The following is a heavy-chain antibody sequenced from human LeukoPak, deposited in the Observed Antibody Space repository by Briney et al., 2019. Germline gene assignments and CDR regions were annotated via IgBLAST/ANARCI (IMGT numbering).Heavy chain of an antibody. CDR2: IYSGGST. V-gene: IGHV3-66*02. Sequence: PGGSLRLSCAASGFTVSSNYMSWVRQAPGKGLECVSVIYSGGSTYYADSVKGRFTVSRDNSKNTLYLQMNSLRAEDTAVYYCARVVRGVIRYYYYMDVWGKGTTVTVSS. CDR1: GFTVSSNY. J-gene: IGHJ6*03. CDR3: ARVVRGVIRYYYYMDV. D-gene: IGHD3-10*01.